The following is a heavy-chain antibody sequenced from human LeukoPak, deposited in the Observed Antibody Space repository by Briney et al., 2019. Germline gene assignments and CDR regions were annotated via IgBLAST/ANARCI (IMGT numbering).Heavy chain of an antibody. Sequence: GGSLRLSCAASGFTFGSYAVSWVRQAPGKGLEWVSGITTSGGSTYYADSVKGRFTISRDNSRNTLYLQMNSLRAEDTAVYYCAKGGATANWGQGTLVTVSS. J-gene: IGHJ4*02. D-gene: IGHD1-26*01. CDR2: ITTSGGST. CDR3: AKGGATAN. CDR1: GFTFGSYA. V-gene: IGHV3-23*01.